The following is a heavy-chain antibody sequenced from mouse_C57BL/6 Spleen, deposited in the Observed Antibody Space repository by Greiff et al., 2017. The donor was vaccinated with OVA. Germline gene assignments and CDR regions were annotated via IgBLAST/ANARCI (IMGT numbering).Heavy chain of an antibody. J-gene: IGHJ3*01. CDR1: GFNIKDDY. CDR2: IDPENGDT. V-gene: IGHV14-4*01. CDR3: TTGDSNPCAY. D-gene: IGHD2-5*01. Sequence: VQLQQSGAELVRPGASVKLSCTASGFNIKDDYMHWVKQRPEQGLEWIGWIDPENGDTEYASKFQGKATITADTSSNTAYLQLSSLTSEDTAVYYCTTGDSNPCAYWGQGTLVTVSA.